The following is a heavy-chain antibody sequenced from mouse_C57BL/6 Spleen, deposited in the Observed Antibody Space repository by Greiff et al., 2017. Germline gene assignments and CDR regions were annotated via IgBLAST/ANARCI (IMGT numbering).Heavy chain of an antibody. Sequence: QVQLKQSGPELVKPGASVKISCKASGYAFSSSWMNWVKQRPGKGLEWIGRIYPGDGDTNYNGKFKGKATLTADKSSSTAYMQLSSLTSEDSAVYFCARYPHYGSSLYYAMDYWGQGTSVTVSS. CDR1: GYAFSSSW. J-gene: IGHJ4*01. D-gene: IGHD1-1*01. V-gene: IGHV1-82*01. CDR3: ARYPHYGSSLYYAMDY. CDR2: IYPGDGDT.